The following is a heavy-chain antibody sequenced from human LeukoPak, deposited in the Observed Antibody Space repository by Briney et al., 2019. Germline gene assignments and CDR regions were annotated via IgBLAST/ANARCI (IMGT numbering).Heavy chain of an antibody. J-gene: IGHJ4*02. V-gene: IGHV3-23*01. Sequence: GGSLRLSCAASGFTFSTYAMSWVRQAPGKGLEWVSSISGTTSGTYYADSVEGRFTISRDNAKNSLYLQMNSLRAEDTAVYYCAQTLGDYWGQGTLVTVSS. CDR3: AQTLGDY. CDR2: ISGTTSGT. CDR1: GFTFSTYA. D-gene: IGHD3-16*01.